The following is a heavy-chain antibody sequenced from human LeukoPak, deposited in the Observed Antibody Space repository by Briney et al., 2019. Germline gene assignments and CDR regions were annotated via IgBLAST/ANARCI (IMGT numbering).Heavy chain of an antibody. CDR3: ARDVEYSSGWSAFDI. CDR1: GGSISSYY. J-gene: IGHJ3*02. CDR2: IYYSGST. Sequence: PSETLSLTCTVSGGSISSYYWSWIRQPPGKGLEWLGYIYYSGSTNYNPSLKSRVTISVDTSKNQFSLKLSSVTAEDTAVYYCARDVEYSSGWSAFDIWGQGTMVTVSS. D-gene: IGHD6-19*01. V-gene: IGHV4-59*01.